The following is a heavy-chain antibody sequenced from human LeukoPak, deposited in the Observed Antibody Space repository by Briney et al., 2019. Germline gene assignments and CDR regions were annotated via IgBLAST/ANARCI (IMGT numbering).Heavy chain of an antibody. CDR2: ISWNSGSI. J-gene: IGHJ4*02. CDR3: AKDVGRDGYNFEVDY. D-gene: IGHD5-24*01. CDR1: GFTFDDYA. Sequence: GRSLRLSCAASGFTFDDYAMHWVRQAPGKGLXXXXXISWNSGSIGYADSVKGRFTISRDNAKNSLYLQMDSLRAEDTALYYCAKDVGRDGYNFEVDYWGQGTLVTVSS. V-gene: IGHV3-9*01.